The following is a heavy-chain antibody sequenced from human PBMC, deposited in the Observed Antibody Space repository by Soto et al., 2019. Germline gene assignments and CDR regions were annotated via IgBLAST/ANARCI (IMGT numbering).Heavy chain of an antibody. V-gene: IGHV1-46*02. CDR3: ARPFDSSGNDF. D-gene: IGHD3-22*01. CDR1: GYSFKLYY. J-gene: IGHJ4*02. Sequence: GASVKVSCKASGYSFKLYYMHWVRQAPGQGLEWVGRINPSGGVTAYAQKFQGRVNITRDTSTSTVYMELSSLHSEDTALYYCARPFDSSGNDFWGQGTLVTVSS. CDR2: INPSGGVT.